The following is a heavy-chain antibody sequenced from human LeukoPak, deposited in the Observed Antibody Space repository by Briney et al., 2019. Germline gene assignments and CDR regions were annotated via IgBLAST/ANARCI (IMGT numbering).Heavy chain of an antibody. CDR1: GFTFSSYA. V-gene: IGHV3-23*01. CDR3: ARGTKDIVGVPAAMDYYYYGMDV. CDR2: ISGSGSST. D-gene: IGHD2-2*01. J-gene: IGHJ6*02. Sequence: GGSLRLSCAASGFTFSSYAMSWVRQAPGKGLEWVSAISGSGSSTYYADSVKGRFTISRDNSKNTLYLQMNSLRAEDTAVYYCARGTKDIVGVPAAMDYYYYGMDVWGQGTTVTVSS.